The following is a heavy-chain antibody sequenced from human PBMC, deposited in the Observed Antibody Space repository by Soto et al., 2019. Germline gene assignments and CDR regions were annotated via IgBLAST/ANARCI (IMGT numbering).Heavy chain of an antibody. Sequence: QVQLVQSGAEARVPGASVKVSCKASGYSFTGLDINWVRQTTGQGLEWMGWMEPSSGRTGYAQKFQGRVTMTRDTSINTAYMELSSLTSDDTAFYYCARGGTAGVDYWGQGTLVTVSS. CDR2: MEPSSGRT. J-gene: IGHJ4*02. CDR1: GYSFTGLD. V-gene: IGHV1-8*01. D-gene: IGHD1-26*01. CDR3: ARGGTAGVDY.